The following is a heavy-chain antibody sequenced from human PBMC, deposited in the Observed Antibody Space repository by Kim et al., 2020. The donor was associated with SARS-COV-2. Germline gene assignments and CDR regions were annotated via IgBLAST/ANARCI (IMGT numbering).Heavy chain of an antibody. CDR1: GASISSSSC. D-gene: IGHD3-22*01. CDR3: ARGVSSAWTLRAWFDP. V-gene: IGHV4-4*02. Sequence: SETLSLTCVVSGASISSSSCWSWVRQPPVKCLEWIGEVDHSGTTSYNVSLKNRVSILVDKSKNQFSLRLTSVSAADTAVYYCARGVSSAWTLRAWFDPWGQGTLVTVS. J-gene: IGHJ5*02. CDR2: VDHSGTT.